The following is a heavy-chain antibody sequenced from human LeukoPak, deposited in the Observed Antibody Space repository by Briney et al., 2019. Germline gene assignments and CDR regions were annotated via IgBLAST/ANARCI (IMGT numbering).Heavy chain of an antibody. CDR1: GGSFSGYY. J-gene: IGHJ4*02. Sequence: SETLSLTCAVYGGSFSGYYWSWIRQPPGKGLEWIGYIYYSGSTNYNPSLKSRVTISVDTSKNQFSLKLSSVTAADTAVYYCARGMKFSTFDYWGQGTLVTVSS. CDR2: IYYSGST. V-gene: IGHV4-59*01. CDR3: ARGMKFSTFDY. D-gene: IGHD1-1*01.